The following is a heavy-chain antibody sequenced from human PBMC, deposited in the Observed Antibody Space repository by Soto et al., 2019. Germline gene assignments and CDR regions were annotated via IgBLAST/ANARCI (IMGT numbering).Heavy chain of an antibody. CDR1: GGTFSSYA. CDR2: IIPIFGTA. CDR3: ARCLYGDYMRPLDY. D-gene: IGHD4-17*01. V-gene: IGHV1-69*06. Sequence: QVQLVQSGAEVKKPGSSVKVSCKASGGTFSSYAISWVRQAPGQGLEWMGGIIPIFGTANYAQKFQGRVTITADKXXXXAYMELSSLRSEDTAVYYCARCLYGDYMRPLDYWGQGTLVTVSS. J-gene: IGHJ4*02.